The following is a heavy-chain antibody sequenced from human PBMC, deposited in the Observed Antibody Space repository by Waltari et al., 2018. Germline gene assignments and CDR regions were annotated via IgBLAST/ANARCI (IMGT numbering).Heavy chain of an antibody. CDR3: TRDQYGDLFYY. CDR2: INSDGRST. J-gene: IGHJ4*02. D-gene: IGHD4-17*01. Sequence: EVRLVESGGGLVQPGGSLSLSCAASGFTVSRYWIHWVRQAPGKGLVWVSRINSDGRSTSYADSVKGRFTISRDNAKNTLYLQMNSLRAEDTAVYYCTRDQYGDLFYYWGQGTLVTVSS. V-gene: IGHV3-74*01. CDR1: GFTVSRYW.